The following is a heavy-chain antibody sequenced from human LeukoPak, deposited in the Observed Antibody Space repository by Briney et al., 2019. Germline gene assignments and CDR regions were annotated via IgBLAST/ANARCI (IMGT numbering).Heavy chain of an antibody. CDR1: GYTFTGYY. CDR3: AITTVTDYYYGMDV. V-gene: IGHV1-2*02. D-gene: IGHD4-17*01. CDR2: INPNSGGT. J-gene: IGHJ6*02. Sequence: ASVKVSCKASGYTFTGYYMHWVRQAPGQGLEWMGWINPNSGGTNYAQKFQGRVTMTRDTSISTAYMELSRLRSDDTAVYYCAITTVTDYYYGMDVWGQWTMVTVSS.